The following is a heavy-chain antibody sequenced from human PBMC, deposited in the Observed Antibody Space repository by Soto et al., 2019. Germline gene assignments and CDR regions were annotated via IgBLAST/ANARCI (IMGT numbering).Heavy chain of an antibody. Sequence: ASVKVSCKASGYTFTGYYMHWVRQAPGQGLEWMGWINPNSGGTNYAQKFQGWVTMTRDTSISTAYMELSRLRSDDTAVYYFAGRRTVGTDAFEIRGQGTMVTGSS. CDR2: INPNSGGT. CDR3: AGRRTVGTDAFEI. J-gene: IGHJ3*02. CDR1: GYTFTGYY. D-gene: IGHD1-1*01. V-gene: IGHV1-2*04.